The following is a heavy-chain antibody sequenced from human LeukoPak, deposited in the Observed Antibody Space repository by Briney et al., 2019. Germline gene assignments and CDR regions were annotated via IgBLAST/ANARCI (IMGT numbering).Heavy chain of an antibody. CDR1: GFTSSSYG. CDR2: ISYDGSNK. V-gene: IGHV3-30*18. CDR3: AKDSVYGSGSCYGMDV. J-gene: IGHJ6*04. D-gene: IGHD3-10*01. Sequence: GGSLRLSCAASGFTSSSYGMHWVRQAPGKGLEWVAVISYDGSNKYYADSVKGRFTISRDNSKNTLYLQMNSLRAEDTAVYYCAKDSVYGSGSCYGMDVWGKGTTVTVSS.